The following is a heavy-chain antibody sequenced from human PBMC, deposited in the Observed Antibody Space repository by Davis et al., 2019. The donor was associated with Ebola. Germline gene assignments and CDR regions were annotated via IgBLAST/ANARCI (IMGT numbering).Heavy chain of an antibody. Sequence: PGGSLRLSCAASGFTVSSNYMSWVRQAPGKGLEWVSVIYSGGSTYYADSVKGRFTISRDNSKNTLYLQMNSLRAEDTAVYYCARAREYSYEWHYYYGMDVWGQGTTVTVSS. J-gene: IGHJ6*02. V-gene: IGHV3-53*05. CDR1: GFTVSSNY. D-gene: IGHD5-18*01. CDR2: IYSGGST. CDR3: ARAREYSYEWHYYYGMDV.